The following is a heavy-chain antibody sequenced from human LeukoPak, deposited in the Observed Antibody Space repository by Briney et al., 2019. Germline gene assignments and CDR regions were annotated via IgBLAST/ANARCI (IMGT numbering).Heavy chain of an antibody. CDR1: GGSFSGYY. D-gene: IGHD2-15*01. J-gene: IGHJ5*02. CDR3: ARGLGPSGHQYCSGGSCSNNWFDP. CDR2: INHSGST. Sequence: SETLSLTCAVYGGSFSGYYWSWIRQPPGKGLEWIGEINHSGSTNYNPSLKSRVTISVDTSKNQFSLKLSSVTAADTAVYYCARGLGPSGHQYCSGGSCSNNWFDPWGQGTLVTVSS. V-gene: IGHV4-34*01.